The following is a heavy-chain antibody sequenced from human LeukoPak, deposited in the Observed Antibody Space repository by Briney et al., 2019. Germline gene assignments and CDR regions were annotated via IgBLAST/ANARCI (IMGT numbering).Heavy chain of an antibody. Sequence: ASVKVSCKASAYTPTGYYMHWVRQAPGQGLEWMGWINPNSGGTNYAQKFQGRVTMTRDTSIGTAYLELNRLRSDDTAVYYCATYDQWLPHGFDPWGQGTLVTVSS. CDR2: INPNSGGT. J-gene: IGHJ5*02. CDR3: ATYDQWLPHGFDP. V-gene: IGHV1-2*02. D-gene: IGHD6-19*01. CDR1: AYTPTGYY.